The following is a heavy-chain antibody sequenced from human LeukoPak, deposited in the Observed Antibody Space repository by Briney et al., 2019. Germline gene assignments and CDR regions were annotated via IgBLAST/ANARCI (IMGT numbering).Heavy chain of an antibody. Sequence: SETLSLTCAVYGGSFSGYYWSWIRQPPGKGLEWIGEINHSGSTNYNPSLKSRVTISVDTSKNQFSLKLSSVTAADTAVYYCASEYDFWSGYYPNWFDPWGQGTLVTVSS. CDR2: INHSGST. D-gene: IGHD3-3*01. V-gene: IGHV4-34*01. J-gene: IGHJ5*02. CDR3: ASEYDFWSGYYPNWFDP. CDR1: GGSFSGYY.